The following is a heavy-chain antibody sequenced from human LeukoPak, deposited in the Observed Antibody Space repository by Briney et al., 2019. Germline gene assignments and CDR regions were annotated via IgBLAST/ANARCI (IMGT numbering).Heavy chain of an antibody. CDR3: ARAPVVAAKVGAFDI. V-gene: IGHV4-34*01. CDR1: GGSFSGSY. CDR2: INHSGST. J-gene: IGHJ3*02. Sequence: SETLSLTCAVYGGSFSGSYWSWIRQPPGKGLEWIGEINHSGSTNYNPSLKSRVTISVDTSKNQFSLKLSSVTAADTAVYYCARAPVVAAKVGAFDIWGQGTMVTVSS. D-gene: IGHD2-15*01.